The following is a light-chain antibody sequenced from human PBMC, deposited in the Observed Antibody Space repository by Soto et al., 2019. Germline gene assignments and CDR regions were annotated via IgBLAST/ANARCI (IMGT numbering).Light chain of an antibody. CDR3: QQYDNWLRT. V-gene: IGKV3-15*01. CDR2: GAS. Sequence: EIVMTQSPATLSVSPGERATLSCRASQDISTNLAWYQQKPGQAPRLLIYGASTRATGIPARFSGSGSVTEFTLTISSLQSEDFAVYYCQQYDNWLRTFGQGTKVEIK. J-gene: IGKJ1*01. CDR1: QDISTN.